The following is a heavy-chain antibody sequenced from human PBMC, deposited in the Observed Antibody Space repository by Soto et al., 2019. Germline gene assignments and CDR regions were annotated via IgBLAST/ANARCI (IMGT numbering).Heavy chain of an antibody. Sequence: VQLGQVGGGGEKPWAPGKGSCKGTGYNLPRYNMPLVRQGPGQRLEWVGMINPLGFSTTYAQKVRGRVTMTRDTSTSTVYMELTNLRSDDTAVYYCARAAGRFGELYWFDPWGQGTLVTVSP. CDR1: GYNLPRYN. D-gene: IGHD3-10*01. V-gene: IGHV1-46*01. CDR2: INPLGFST. CDR3: ARAAGRFGELYWFDP. J-gene: IGHJ5*02.